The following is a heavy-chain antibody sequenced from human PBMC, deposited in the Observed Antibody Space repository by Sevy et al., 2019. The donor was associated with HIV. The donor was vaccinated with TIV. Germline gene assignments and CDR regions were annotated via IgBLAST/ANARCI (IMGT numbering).Heavy chain of an antibody. D-gene: IGHD3-10*01. Sequence: GGSLRLSCAASGFTFSSYAMHWVRQAPGKGLEWVAVISYDGSNKYYADSGKGRFTISRDNSKNTLYLQMNSLRAEDTAVYYCARDTVSPLLWFGELLFWGQGTLVTVSS. V-gene: IGHV3-30*04. CDR1: GFTFSSYA. CDR3: ARDTVSPLLWFGELLF. J-gene: IGHJ4*02. CDR2: ISYDGSNK.